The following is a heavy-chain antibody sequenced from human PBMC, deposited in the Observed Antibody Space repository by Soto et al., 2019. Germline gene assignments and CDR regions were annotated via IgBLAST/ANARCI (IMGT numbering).Heavy chain of an antibody. CDR3: ARRDSGGFFRFFDS. V-gene: IGHV1-69*06. CDR2: TGSGTGPG. D-gene: IGHD2-15*01. CDR1: GGSLSTNP. Sequence: SSVKVSCKASGGSLSTNPISWVRQAPGQGLEWMGGTGSGTGPGNNAQKFQGRLTVTADKSTSTVYMELTNLSSEDTAVYYCARRDSGGFFRFFDSWGQGTLVTVSS. J-gene: IGHJ4*02.